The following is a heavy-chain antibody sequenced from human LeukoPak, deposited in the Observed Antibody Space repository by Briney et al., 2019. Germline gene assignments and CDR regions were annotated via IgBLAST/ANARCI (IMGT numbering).Heavy chain of an antibody. CDR2: IYYSGST. CDR1: GGSISSYY. D-gene: IGHD2-2*01. CDR3: ARGLVVVPAALNGWFDP. V-gene: IGHV4-59*12. J-gene: IGHJ5*02. Sequence: SETLSLTCTVSGGSISSYYWSWIRQPPGKGLEWIGYIYYSGSTNYNPSLKSRVTISVDTSKNQFSLKLSSVTAADTAVYYCARGLVVVPAALNGWFDPWGQGTLVTVSS.